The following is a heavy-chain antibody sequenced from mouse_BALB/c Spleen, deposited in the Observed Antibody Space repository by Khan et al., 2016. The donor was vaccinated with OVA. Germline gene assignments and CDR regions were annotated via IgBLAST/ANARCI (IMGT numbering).Heavy chain of an antibody. Sequence: EVELVESGGDVVKPGGSLKLSCAASGFTFSTYGMSWVRQTPDKRLEWVATVSTGGHYTYYPDTVKGRFTISRDNAKNTLYLQMSSLKSEDTAIFYGARLAYYYDSEGFAYWGQGTLVNVSA. CDR3: ARLAYYYDSEGFAY. D-gene: IGHD1-1*01. V-gene: IGHV5-6*01. J-gene: IGHJ3*01. CDR1: GFTFSTYG. CDR2: VSTGGHYT.